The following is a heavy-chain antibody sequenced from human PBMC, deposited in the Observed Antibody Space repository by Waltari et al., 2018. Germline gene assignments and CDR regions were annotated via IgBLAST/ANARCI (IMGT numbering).Heavy chain of an antibody. D-gene: IGHD3-9*01. Sequence: QVLLVESGGGLVKPGGSLRLSCAASGFTFSDYYMSWVRQAPGKGLEWVSHISCIGSNTKYAASVKGRFTISRDNAKNSVFLQVNSLRADDTAMYYCVRDERWLHLIGTFDSWGQGTLVTVSS. CDR3: VRDERWLHLIGTFDS. CDR2: ISCIGSNT. J-gene: IGHJ4*02. V-gene: IGHV3-11*01. CDR1: GFTFSDYY.